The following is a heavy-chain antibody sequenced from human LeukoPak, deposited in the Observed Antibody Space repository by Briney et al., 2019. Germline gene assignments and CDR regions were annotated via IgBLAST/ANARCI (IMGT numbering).Heavy chain of an antibody. CDR1: GFTFSSYW. V-gene: IGHV3-74*01. CDR2: INSDGSST. J-gene: IGHJ4*02. D-gene: IGHD4-11*01. Sequence: GGSLRLSCAASGFTFSSYWMHWVRQAPGKGLVWVSRINSDGSSTSYADSVKGRSTISRDNAKNTLYLQMNSLRAEDTAVYYCARGNDYSNYLDYWGQGTLVTVSS. CDR3: ARGNDYSNYLDY.